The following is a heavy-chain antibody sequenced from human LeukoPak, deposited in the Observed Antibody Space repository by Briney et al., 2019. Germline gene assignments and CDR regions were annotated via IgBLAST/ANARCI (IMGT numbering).Heavy chain of an antibody. J-gene: IGHJ4*02. V-gene: IGHV3-30-3*01. CDR1: GFTFSSYA. CDR3: ARDFADYYDSSGYSYFDY. D-gene: IGHD3-22*01. Sequence: PGGSLRLSCAASGFTFSSYAMHWVRQAPGKGLEWVAVISYDGSNKYYADSVKGRFTISRDNSKNTLYLQMNSLRAEDTAVYYCARDFADYYDSSGYSYFDYWGQGTLVTVSS. CDR2: ISYDGSNK.